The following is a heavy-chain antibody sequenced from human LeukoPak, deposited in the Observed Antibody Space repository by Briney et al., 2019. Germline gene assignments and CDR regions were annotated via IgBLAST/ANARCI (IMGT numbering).Heavy chain of an antibody. CDR1: GGTFSSYA. V-gene: IGHV1-69*05. CDR3: ARGLWPFFQH. CDR2: IIPIFGTA. J-gene: IGHJ1*01. D-gene: IGHD4/OR15-4a*01. Sequence: SVKVSCKASGGTFSSYATSWVRQAPGQGLEWMGGIIPIFGTANYAQKFQGRVTITTDESTSTAYMELSSLRSEDTAVYYCARGLWPFFQHWGQGTLVTVSS.